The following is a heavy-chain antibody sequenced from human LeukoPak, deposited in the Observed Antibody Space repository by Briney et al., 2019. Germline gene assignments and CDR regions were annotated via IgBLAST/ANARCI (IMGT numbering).Heavy chain of an antibody. D-gene: IGHD5-18*01. Sequence: ASVKISCKASGYTFTNNYMHWVRQGPGQGLEWMGVIHPSGSSTNYAQKFQGRVTMTKDTSASTAYIELTSLRSDDTAVYYCARMDMDPAMVTNYLDHWGQGTLVTVSS. CDR1: GYTFTNNY. V-gene: IGHV1-46*01. CDR2: IHPSGSST. CDR3: ARMDMDPAMVTNYLDH. J-gene: IGHJ4*02.